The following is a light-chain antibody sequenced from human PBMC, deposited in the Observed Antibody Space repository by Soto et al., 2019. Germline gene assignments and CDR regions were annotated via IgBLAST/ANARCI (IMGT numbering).Light chain of an antibody. CDR1: QDISNY. CDR2: DAS. V-gene: IGKV1-33*01. J-gene: IGKJ2*01. CDR3: QQYDNLSYT. Sequence: DIQITQSRSSLSASVGDRVTITCQSSQDISNYLNWYQQKPGKAPKLLIYDASNLETGVPSRFSGSGSGTDSTFTISSLQPEDIATYYCQQYDNLSYTFGQGTKVDIK.